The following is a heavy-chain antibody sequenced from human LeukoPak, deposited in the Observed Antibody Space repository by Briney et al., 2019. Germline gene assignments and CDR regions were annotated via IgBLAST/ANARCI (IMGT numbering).Heavy chain of an antibody. CDR1: GGSISSYY. V-gene: IGHV4-59*01. CDR2: IYYSGST. Sequence: PSETLSLTCTVSGGSISSYYWSWIRQPPGKGLEWIGYIYYSGSTNYNPSLKSRVTISVDTSKNQFSLKLSSVTAADSAVYYCARKVVVAAREPYFDYWGQGTLVTVSS. D-gene: IGHD2-15*01. CDR3: ARKVVVAAREPYFDY. J-gene: IGHJ4*02.